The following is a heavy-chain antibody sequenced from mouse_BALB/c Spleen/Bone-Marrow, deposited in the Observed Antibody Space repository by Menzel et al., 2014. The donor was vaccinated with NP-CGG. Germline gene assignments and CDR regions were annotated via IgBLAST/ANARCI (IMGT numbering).Heavy chain of an antibody. Sequence: QVQLQQSGAELVRPGTSVKVSCKASGYAFTNYLIEWVKQRPGQGLEGIGVINPGSGGTNYNEKFKAKATLTADKSSSTAYMQLSSLTSDDSAVYFCARCLTGTSAMDYWGQGTSVTVSS. D-gene: IGHD4-1*01. J-gene: IGHJ4*01. CDR3: ARCLTGTSAMDY. V-gene: IGHV1-54*01. CDR2: INPGSGGT. CDR1: GYAFTNYL.